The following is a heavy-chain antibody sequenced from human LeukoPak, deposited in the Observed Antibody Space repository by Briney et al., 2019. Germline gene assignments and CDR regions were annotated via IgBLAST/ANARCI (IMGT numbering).Heavy chain of an antibody. V-gene: IGHV3-23*01. CDR3: AKIASITMIVVVINFLDY. CDR2: ISGSGGST. CDR1: GFTFSSYA. D-gene: IGHD3-22*01. J-gene: IGHJ4*02. Sequence: GGYLSLSCAASGFTFSSYAMSWVRQAPGNGLKWFFAISGSGGSTYYADSVRVRFTISRDNSKNKLYLQMNSLRAEDTAVYHCAKIASITMIVVVINFLDYWGQGTLVTVSS.